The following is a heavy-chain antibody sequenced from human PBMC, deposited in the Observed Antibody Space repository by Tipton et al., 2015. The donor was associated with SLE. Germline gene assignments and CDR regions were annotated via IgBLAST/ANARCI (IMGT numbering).Heavy chain of an antibody. Sequence: RSLRLSCAASGFTFSTYGMHWVRQAPGKGLEWVAFIRHDGTHTYYADSVKGRFTTSRDNAKNSLYLQMNSLKAVDTGVYYCARDADCSETTGSLDYWCQGTLATVSS. CDR1: GFTFSTYG. V-gene: IGHV3-33*01. J-gene: IGHJ4*02. CDR2: IRHDGTHT. D-gene: IGHD2-21*01. CDR3: ARDADCSETTGSLDY.